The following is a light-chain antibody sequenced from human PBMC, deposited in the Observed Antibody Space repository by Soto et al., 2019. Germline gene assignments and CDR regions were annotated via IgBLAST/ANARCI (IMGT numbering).Light chain of an antibody. V-gene: IGKV3-15*01. CDR3: QQYNNWPQT. Sequence: EKVMTQSPATLSVSPGERATLSCRASQSVSNNLAWYQQKPGQAPRLLIYGASTRATGIPARFSGSRSGTEFTLTISSLQSEDFAVYYCQQYNNWPQTFGQGTKVDIK. J-gene: IGKJ1*01. CDR1: QSVSNN. CDR2: GAS.